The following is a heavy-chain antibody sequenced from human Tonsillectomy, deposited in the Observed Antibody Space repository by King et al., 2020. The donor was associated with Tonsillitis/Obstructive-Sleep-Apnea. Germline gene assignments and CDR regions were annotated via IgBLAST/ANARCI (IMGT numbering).Heavy chain of an antibody. CDR3: ARGTMIVVSPDDAFYI. J-gene: IGHJ3*02. CDR2: IYSGGST. Sequence: QLVQSGGGLIQPGGSLRLSCAASGFTVSSNYMSWVRQAPGKGLEWVSVIYSGGSTYYADSVKGRFTISRDNSKNTLYLQMNSLRAEDTAVYYCARGTMIVVSPDDAFYICGQGTMVTVSS. D-gene: IGHD3-22*01. CDR1: GFTVSSNY. V-gene: IGHV3-53*01.